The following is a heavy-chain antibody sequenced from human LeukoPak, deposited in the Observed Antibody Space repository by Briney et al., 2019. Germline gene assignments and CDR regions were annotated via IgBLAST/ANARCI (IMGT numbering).Heavy chain of an antibody. D-gene: IGHD6-13*01. CDR2: IIPIFGTA. J-gene: IGHJ4*02. V-gene: IGHV1-69*13. CDR3: ARGGIAAAGSFDY. CDR1: GGTFSSYA. Sequence: ASVKVSCKASGGTFSSYAINWVRQAPGRGLEWMGGIIPIFGTANYAQKFQGRVTITADESTSTAYMELSSLRSEDTAVYYCARGGIAAAGSFDYWGQGTLVTVSS.